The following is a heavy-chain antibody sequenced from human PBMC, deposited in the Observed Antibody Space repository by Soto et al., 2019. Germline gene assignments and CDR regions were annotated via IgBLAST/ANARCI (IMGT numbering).Heavy chain of an antibody. D-gene: IGHD1-26*01. J-gene: IGHJ4*02. CDR2: IKQDGSDK. Sequence: EVQLVESGGGLVQPGGPLRLPCAAPGLTFRNYWRSGVRKPPGKGRKWLAKIKQDGSDKYYMDSVKGGFTISRDNAKNSLYLQLNSLRAEDTAIYLCARDSRRVAATSDLDYWGQGTLVTVSS. CDR3: ARDSRRVAATSDLDY. CDR1: GLTFRNYW. V-gene: IGHV3-7*01.